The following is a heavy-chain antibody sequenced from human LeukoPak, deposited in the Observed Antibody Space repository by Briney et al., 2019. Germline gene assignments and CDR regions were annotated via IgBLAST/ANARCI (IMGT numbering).Heavy chain of an antibody. D-gene: IGHD6-13*01. J-gene: IGHJ4*02. V-gene: IGHV4-38-2*01. CDR1: GYPINSGYY. Sequence: PSETLSLTCAVSGYPINSGYYWGWIRQPPGTGLELIGSIYKSGSTHYNPSLKSRVTISIDTSKNQFSLKLSSMTAADTAVYYCARNSSRYFDYWGQGTLVTVSS. CDR3: ARNSSRYFDY. CDR2: IYKSGST.